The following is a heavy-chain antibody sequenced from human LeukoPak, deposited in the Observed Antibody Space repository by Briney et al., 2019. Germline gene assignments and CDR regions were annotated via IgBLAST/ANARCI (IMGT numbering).Heavy chain of an antibody. D-gene: IGHD7-27*01. V-gene: IGHV3-23*01. CDR2: ISGSGGST. CDR3: AKGANWDPGVDY. CDR1: GFAFSSYA. Sequence: GGSLRLSXAASGFAFSSYAMSWVRQAPGKGLEWVSAISGSGGSTYYADSVKGRFTISRDNSKNTLYLQMNSLRAEDTAVYYCAKGANWDPGVDYWGQGTLVTVSS. J-gene: IGHJ4*02.